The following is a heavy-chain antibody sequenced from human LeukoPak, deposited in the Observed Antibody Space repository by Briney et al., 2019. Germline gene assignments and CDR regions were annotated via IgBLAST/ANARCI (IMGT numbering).Heavy chain of an antibody. Sequence: GGSLRLSCAASGFTFNNHDMTWVRQGPGKGLEWVSRISDSGGATGYGDSVKGRFTISRDNSKNTLYLQMNSLRAEDTAVYYCAKGGVLDYYDSSGYYPPYYFDYWGQGTLVTVSS. CDR2: ISDSGGAT. V-gene: IGHV3-23*01. J-gene: IGHJ4*02. CDR1: GFTFNNHD. CDR3: AKGGVLDYYDSSGYYPPYYFDY. D-gene: IGHD3-22*01.